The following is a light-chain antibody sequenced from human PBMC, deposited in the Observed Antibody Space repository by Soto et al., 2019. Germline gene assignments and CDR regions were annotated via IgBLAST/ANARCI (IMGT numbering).Light chain of an antibody. CDR3: SSFTSSSTVL. Sequence: QSALTQPASVSGSLGQSITISCTGTSSDVGGYNYVSWYQHHPGKDPKVVIFEVTKRPSGVSSRFSGSKSGNTASLTVSGLQAEDEGDYYCSSFTSSSTVLVGGGTKVTVL. V-gene: IGLV2-14*01. CDR1: SSDVGGYNY. J-gene: IGLJ2*01. CDR2: EVT.